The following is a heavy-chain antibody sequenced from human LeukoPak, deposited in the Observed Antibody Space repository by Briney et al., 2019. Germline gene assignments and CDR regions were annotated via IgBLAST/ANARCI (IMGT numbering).Heavy chain of an antibody. CDR3: ARAGVGIAAAGSDAFDI. J-gene: IGHJ3*02. CDR2: INWNGGST. Sequence: PGGSLRLSCAASGFTFDDYGMSWVRQAPGKGLEWVSVINWNGGSTGYADSVKGRFTISRDNAKNSLYLQMNSLRAEDTALYYCARAGVGIAAAGSDAFDIWGQGTMVTVSS. CDR1: GFTFDDYG. V-gene: IGHV3-20*04. D-gene: IGHD6-13*01.